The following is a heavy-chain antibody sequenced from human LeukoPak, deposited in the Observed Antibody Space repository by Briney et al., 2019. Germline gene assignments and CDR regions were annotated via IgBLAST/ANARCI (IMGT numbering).Heavy chain of an antibody. CDR2: INPNSGGT. CDR3: ARARRITIFGVVSNWFDP. CDR1: GYTFTGYY. Sequence: GASVKVSCKASGYTFTGYYMHWVRQAPGQGLEWMGWINPNSGGTNYAQKFQGRVTMTRDTSISTAYMELSRLRSDDTAVYYCARARRITIFGVVSNWFDPWGQGTLVTVSS. D-gene: IGHD3-3*01. J-gene: IGHJ5*02. V-gene: IGHV1-2*02.